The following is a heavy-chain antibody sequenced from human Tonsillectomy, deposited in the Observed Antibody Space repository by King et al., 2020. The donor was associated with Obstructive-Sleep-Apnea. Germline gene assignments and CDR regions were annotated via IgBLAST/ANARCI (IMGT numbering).Heavy chain of an antibody. V-gene: IGHV3-30-3*01. CDR3: ARDRR. CDR2: ISYDESNK. Sequence: VQLVESGGGVVQPGRSLRLSCAASGFTFSSYAMHWVRQAPGKGLEWVAVISYDESNKYYADSVKGRFTISRDNSKNTLYLQMNSLRAEDTAVYYCARDRRWGQGTLVTVSS. CDR1: GFTFSSYA. J-gene: IGHJ4*02.